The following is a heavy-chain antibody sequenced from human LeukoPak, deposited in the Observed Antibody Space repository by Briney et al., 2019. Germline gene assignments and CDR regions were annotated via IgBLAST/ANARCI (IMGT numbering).Heavy chain of an antibody. CDR2: IWYDVSNK. J-gene: IGHJ6*03. V-gene: IGHV3-33*01. D-gene: IGHD2-15*01. CDR1: GFTFNSYA. CDR3: ARARGWQPNYYYYYMDV. Sequence: GGSLRLSCTPSGFTFNSYAMVWVRQAPGKGLEWVSLIWYDVSNKYYADSVKGRFTISRDNSKNTLYLQMNSLRAEDTAVYYCARARGWQPNYYYYYMDVWGTGTTVTVSS.